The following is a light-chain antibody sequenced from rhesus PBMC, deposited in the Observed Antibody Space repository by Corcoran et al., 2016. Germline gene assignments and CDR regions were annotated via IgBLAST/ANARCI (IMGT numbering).Light chain of an antibody. CDR1: QGIGSV. Sequence: DIQMTQSPSSLSASVGDTVTITCRASQGIGSVLNRFQQKPGKAPTFLLFAASRLDGGDPSRFSGSGSGTEFTLPISSMQPEDFAAYFCLQYDRYPYTFGQRTTVEIK. CDR3: LQYDRYPYT. V-gene: IGKV1-28*02. CDR2: AAS. J-gene: IGKJ2*01.